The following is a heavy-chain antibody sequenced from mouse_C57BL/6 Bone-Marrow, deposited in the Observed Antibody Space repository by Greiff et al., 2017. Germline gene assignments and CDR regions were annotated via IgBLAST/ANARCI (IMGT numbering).Heavy chain of an antibody. CDR3: AGQLTGAFAY. CDR2: ISSGSSTI. J-gene: IGHJ3*01. CDR1: GFSFSDYG. V-gene: IGHV5-17*01. Sequence: EVQLVESGGGLVKPGGSLKLSCAASGFSFSDYGMHWVRQAPEKGLEWVAYISSGSSTIYYADTVKGRFTISRDNAKNTLFLQMTRLRSEDTAMYYCAGQLTGAFAYWGQGTLVTVSA. D-gene: IGHD4-1*01.